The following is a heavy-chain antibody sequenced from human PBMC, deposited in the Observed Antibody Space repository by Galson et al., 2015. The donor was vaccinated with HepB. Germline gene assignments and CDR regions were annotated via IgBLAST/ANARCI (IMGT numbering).Heavy chain of an antibody. Sequence: SLRLSCAASGFTFSSYAMHWVRQAPGKGLEWVAVISYDGSNKYYADSVKGRFTISRDNSKNTLYLQMNSLRAEDTAVYYCARDHRPITMVRGVILYWGQGTLVTVSS. D-gene: IGHD3-10*01. CDR3: ARDHRPITMVRGVILY. J-gene: IGHJ4*02. CDR2: ISYDGSNK. CDR1: GFTFSSYA. V-gene: IGHV3-30*04.